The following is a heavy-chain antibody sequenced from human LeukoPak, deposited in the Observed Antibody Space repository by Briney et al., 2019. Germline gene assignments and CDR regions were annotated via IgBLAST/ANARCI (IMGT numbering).Heavy chain of an antibody. Sequence: GASVKVSCKASGYTFTGYYMHWVRQAPGQGLEWMGRIIPIFGTANYAQKFQGRVTITTDESTSTAYMELSSLRSEDTAVYYCARMKDYDSSGYLYWGQGTLVTVSS. J-gene: IGHJ4*02. D-gene: IGHD3-22*01. CDR3: ARMKDYDSSGYLY. CDR1: GYTFTGYY. CDR2: IIPIFGTA. V-gene: IGHV1-69*05.